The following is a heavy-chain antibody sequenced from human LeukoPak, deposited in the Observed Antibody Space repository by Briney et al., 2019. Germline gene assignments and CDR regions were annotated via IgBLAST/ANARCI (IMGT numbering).Heavy chain of an antibody. J-gene: IGHJ4*02. CDR3: ATTEWLLSLFDY. V-gene: IGHV4-38-2*02. CDR2: IYHSGST. D-gene: IGHD3-3*01. Sequence: KPSETLSLTCTVSGYSISSGYYWGWIRQPPGKGLEWIGSIYHSGSTYYNPSLKSRVTISVDTSKNQFSLKLSSVTAADTAVYYCATTEWLLSLFDYWGQGTLVTVSS. CDR1: GYSISSGYY.